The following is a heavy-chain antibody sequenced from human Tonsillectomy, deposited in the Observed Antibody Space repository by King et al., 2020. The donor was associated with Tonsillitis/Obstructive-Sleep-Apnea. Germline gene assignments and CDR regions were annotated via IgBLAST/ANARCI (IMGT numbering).Heavy chain of an antibody. CDR2: IYYSGST. J-gene: IGHJ4*02. Sequence: QLQESGPGLVKPSETLSLTCTVSGGSISSSSYYWGWIRQPPGKGLEWIGSIYYSGSTYYNPSLKSRVTISVDTSKNQFSLKLSSVTAADTAVYYCAGLGRDQALDYWGQGTLVTVSS. V-gene: IGHV4-39*01. CDR3: AGLGRDQALDY. D-gene: IGHD2-2*01. CDR1: GGSISSSSYY.